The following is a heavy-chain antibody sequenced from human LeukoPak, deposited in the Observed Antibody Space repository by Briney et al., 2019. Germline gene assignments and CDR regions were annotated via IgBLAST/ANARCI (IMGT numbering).Heavy chain of an antibody. J-gene: IGHJ4*02. CDR2: ISYDGITK. V-gene: IGHV3-30*04. D-gene: IGHD3-3*01. Sequence: GRSLRLSCVASGFTFSAPTMHWVRQAPGKGLEWVAVISYDGITKYYADSVKGRFTISRDNSKNTLYLQMNSLRPEDTAVYYCARDRLPSHQDDFDYWGQGTLVTVSS. CDR1: GFTFSAPT. CDR3: ARDRLPSHQDDFDY.